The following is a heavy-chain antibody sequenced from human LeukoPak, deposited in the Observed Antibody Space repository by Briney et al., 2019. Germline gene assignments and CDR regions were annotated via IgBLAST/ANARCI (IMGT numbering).Heavy chain of an antibody. J-gene: IGHJ3*02. CDR3: ARLSSWVFEI. CDR1: GFTFSGYW. CDR2: INTDGSST. V-gene: IGHV3-74*01. Sequence: GGSLRLSCAASGFTFSGYWMHWVRQAPGKGLVWVSRINTDGSSTSYADSVKGRFTISRDNAKNLLYLQMDSLRAEDTAVYFCARLSSWVFEIWGQGTMVTVSS. D-gene: IGHD3-16*01.